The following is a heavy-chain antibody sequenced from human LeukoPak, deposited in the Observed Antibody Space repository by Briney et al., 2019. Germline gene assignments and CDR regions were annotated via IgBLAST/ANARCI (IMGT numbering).Heavy chain of an antibody. Sequence: GASVXXSCKASGYTFTGYYMHWVRQAPGQGLEWMGRINPNSGGTIYAQKVQGRVTMTRDTSMRTAYMEMSRVRSDDTAVYYCARTGPWGSSGYPLFDYWGQGTLVTVS. CDR3: ARTGPWGSSGYPLFDY. CDR2: INPNSGGT. V-gene: IGHV1-2*06. J-gene: IGHJ4*02. CDR1: GYTFTGYY. D-gene: IGHD3-22*01.